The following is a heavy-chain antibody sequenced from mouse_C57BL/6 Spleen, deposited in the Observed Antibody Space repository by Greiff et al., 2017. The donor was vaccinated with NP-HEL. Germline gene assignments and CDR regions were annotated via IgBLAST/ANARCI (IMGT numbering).Heavy chain of an antibody. V-gene: IGHV1-15*01. CDR1: GYTFTDYE. Sequence: QVQLKESGAELVRPGASVTLSCKASGYTFTDYEMHWVKQTPVHGLEWIGAIDPETGGTAYNQKFKGKAILTADKSSSTAYMELRSLTSEDSAVYYCTRRVYYGSSYYAMDYWGQGTSVTVSS. CDR2: IDPETGGT. D-gene: IGHD1-1*01. J-gene: IGHJ4*01. CDR3: TRRVYYGSSYYAMDY.